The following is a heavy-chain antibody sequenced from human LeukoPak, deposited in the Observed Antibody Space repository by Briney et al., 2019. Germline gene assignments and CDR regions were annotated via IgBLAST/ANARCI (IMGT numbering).Heavy chain of an antibody. CDR1: GGSISSGDYY. CDR2: IYYSGST. D-gene: IGHD3-3*01. CDR3: ATSLRLLEWSSGYFDY. Sequence: PSQTLSLTCTVSGGSISSGDYYWSWIRQPPGKGLEWIGYIYYSGSTYYNPSLKSRVTISVDTSKNQFSLKLSSVTAADTAVYYCATSLRLLEWSSGYFDYWGQGTLVTVSS. J-gene: IGHJ4*02. V-gene: IGHV4-30-4*08.